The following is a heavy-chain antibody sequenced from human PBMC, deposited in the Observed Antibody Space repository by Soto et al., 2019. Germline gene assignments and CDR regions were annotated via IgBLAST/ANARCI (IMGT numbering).Heavy chain of an antibody. D-gene: IGHD6-19*01. CDR2: IYYSGIA. J-gene: IGHJ5*02. V-gene: IGHV4-31*03. CDR3: AREVSPNSRGWYTVLVRWFDP. CDR1: GGSISSSDYY. Sequence: QVQLQESGPGLVKPSQTLSLTCTVSGGSISSSDYYWSWIRQHPGKGLEWIGYIYYSGIAYYNPSLKSRVTSSVGTSKLQFSLKVTSVTAADTAVYYCAREVSPNSRGWYTVLVRWFDPWGQGTLVIVSS.